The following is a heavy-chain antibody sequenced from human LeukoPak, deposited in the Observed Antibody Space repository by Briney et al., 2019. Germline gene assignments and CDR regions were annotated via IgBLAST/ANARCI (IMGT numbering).Heavy chain of an antibody. J-gene: IGHJ3*02. CDR3: AREKRLLWFGELLGDAFDI. Sequence: GGSLRLSCAASGFTFSSYGMHWVRQAPGKGLEWVSVIYSGGSTYYADSVKGRFTISRHNSKNTLYLQMNSLRAEDTAAYYCAREKRLLWFGELLGDAFDIWGQGTMVTVSS. CDR2: IYSGGST. D-gene: IGHD3-10*01. V-gene: IGHV3-53*04. CDR1: GFTFSSYG.